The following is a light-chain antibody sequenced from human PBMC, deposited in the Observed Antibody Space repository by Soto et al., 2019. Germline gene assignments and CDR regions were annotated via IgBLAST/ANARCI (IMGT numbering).Light chain of an antibody. CDR2: GAS. CDR1: QSISSSF. J-gene: IGKJ4*01. V-gene: IGKV3-20*01. Sequence: EFVLTQSPGKLSLSPGERATLSCRASQSISSSFLAWYQQKPGQAPRLLIYGASSRATGIPDRFSGRGSGTDFTLQISSLEPEYFAVYFCKQYGSSPPLTFGGGTKVEIK. CDR3: KQYGSSPPLT.